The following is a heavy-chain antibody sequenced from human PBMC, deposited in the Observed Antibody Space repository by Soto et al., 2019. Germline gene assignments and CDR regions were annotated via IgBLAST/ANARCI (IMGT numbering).Heavy chain of an antibody. Sequence: ASVKVSCKASGYTFTNYYLHWVRQAPGQGLEWVGMINPSARSASYAQKLRGRLTMDRDTSTTTVYMELSRLTSEDTAVYYCASDNSAANGVLDHWGLGTLVTVSS. J-gene: IGHJ4*02. V-gene: IGHV1-46*04. CDR1: GYTFTNYY. D-gene: IGHD1-1*01. CDR3: ASDNSAANGVLDH. CDR2: INPSARSA.